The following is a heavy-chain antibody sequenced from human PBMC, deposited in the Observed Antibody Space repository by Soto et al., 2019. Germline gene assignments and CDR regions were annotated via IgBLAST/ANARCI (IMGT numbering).Heavy chain of an antibody. V-gene: IGHV3-74*01. CDR1: GFPFSSYW. CDR3: ARGGSTGNWFDP. CDR2: IDSDGSTR. J-gene: IGHJ5*02. D-gene: IGHD3-9*01. Sequence: GGSLRLSCAASGFPFSSYWMLWVRQAPGKGLVWASRIDSDGSTRNYADSVKGRFTISRDNAKNTVDLQMNSLRAEDTAVYYCARGGSTGNWFDPWGQGTQVTSPQ.